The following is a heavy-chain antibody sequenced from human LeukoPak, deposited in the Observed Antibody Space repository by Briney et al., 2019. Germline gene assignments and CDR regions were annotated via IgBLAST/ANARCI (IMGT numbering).Heavy chain of an antibody. D-gene: IGHD3-9*01. CDR3: ASQGRYFDWGALGY. Sequence: SETLSLTCAVSGGSISSNNWWSWVRQSPVKGLEWIGEIYHSGSTNYSPSLKSRVTISVDKSKNQFSLKLSSVSAADTAVYYCASQGRYFDWGALGYWGQGTLVTVSS. V-gene: IGHV4-4*02. CDR2: IYHSGST. CDR1: GGSISSNNW. J-gene: IGHJ4*02.